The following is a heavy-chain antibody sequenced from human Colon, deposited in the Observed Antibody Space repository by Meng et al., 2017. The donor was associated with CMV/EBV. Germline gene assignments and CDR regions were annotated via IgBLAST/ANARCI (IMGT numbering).Heavy chain of an antibody. Sequence: VRLVELGGVGVQPGGSLRLSCGASGFSFSESGIHWLRQAPGKGLEWVSFIDTTNHYYADSVKGRFTISRDDSKRMVYLQMNNLKTEDTAMYFCSNGLLGVQGHWGQGTLVTVSS. D-gene: IGHD3-3*01. J-gene: IGHJ4*02. CDR2: IDTTNH. V-gene: IGHV3-30*02. CDR3: SNGLLGVQGH. CDR1: GFSFSESG.